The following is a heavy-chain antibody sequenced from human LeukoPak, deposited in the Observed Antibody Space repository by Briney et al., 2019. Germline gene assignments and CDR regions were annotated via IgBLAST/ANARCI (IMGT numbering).Heavy chain of an antibody. CDR2: TSAYNGNT. J-gene: IGHJ6*02. D-gene: IGHD2-2*01. CDR3: ARDPAVGDIVVVPAAKSYYYYYGMDV. V-gene: IGHV1-18*01. Sequence: GASVKVSCKASGYTFTSYGISWVRQAPGQGLEWMGWTSAYNGNTNYAQKLQGRVTMTTDTSTSTAYMELRSLRSDDTAVYYCARDPAVGDIVVVPAAKSYYYYYGMDVWGQGTTVTVSS. CDR1: GYTFTSYG.